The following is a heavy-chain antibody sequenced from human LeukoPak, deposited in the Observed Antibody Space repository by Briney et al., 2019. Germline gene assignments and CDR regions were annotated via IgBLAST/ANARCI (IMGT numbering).Heavy chain of an antibody. J-gene: IGHJ5*02. CDR2: IHHSGSI. CDR3: ARHFMGYSNNYYWFDP. D-gene: IGHD6-13*01. Sequence: SGTLSLTCAVSGVSISSNLWWTWVRQPPGKGLEWIAEIHHSGSINYNPSLKSRVTISVDPSKNQFSLNLNSVTAADTAVYYCARHFMGYSNNYYWFDPWGQGTLVTVSS. V-gene: IGHV4-4*02. CDR1: GVSISSNLW.